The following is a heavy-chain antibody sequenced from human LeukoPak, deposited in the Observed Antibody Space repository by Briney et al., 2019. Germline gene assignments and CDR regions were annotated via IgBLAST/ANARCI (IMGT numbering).Heavy chain of an antibody. Sequence: SETLSLTCTVSGGSISTHYWSWIRQPPGKGLEWIGYVLDSERTKDNPSLKSRATLSADTSKNQFSLRLTSVTAADSAVYYCATIKRGSIFGYFDFWGQGVVATVFS. CDR1: GGSISTHY. CDR3: ATIKRGSIFGYFDF. CDR2: VLDSERT. D-gene: IGHD5-18*01. V-gene: IGHV4-59*11. J-gene: IGHJ4*02.